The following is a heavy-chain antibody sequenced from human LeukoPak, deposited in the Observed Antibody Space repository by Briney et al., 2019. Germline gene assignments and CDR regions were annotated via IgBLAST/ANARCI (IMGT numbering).Heavy chain of an antibody. CDR3: ASLGYSYGY. V-gene: IGHV4-34*01. CDR1: GGSFSGYY. D-gene: IGHD5-18*01. J-gene: IGHJ4*02. CDR2: INHSGST. Sequence: SETLSLTCAVYGGSFSGYYWSWIRQPPGKGLEWIGGINHSGSTNYNPSLKSRVTISVDTSKNQFSLKLSSVTAADTAVYYCASLGYSYGYWGQGTLVTVSS.